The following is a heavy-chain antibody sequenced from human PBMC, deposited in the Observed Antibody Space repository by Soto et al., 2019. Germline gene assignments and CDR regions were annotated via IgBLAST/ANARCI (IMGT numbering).Heavy chain of an antibody. CDR1: GFTFSSYA. J-gene: IGHJ4*02. Sequence: LSLTCAASGFTFSSYAMSWVRQAPGKGLEWVSAISGSGGSTYYADSVKGRFTISRDNSKNTLYLQMNSLRAEDTAVYYCAKDPESMYFDYWGQGTLVTVSS. CDR3: AKDPESMYFDY. D-gene: IGHD2-2*01. V-gene: IGHV3-23*01. CDR2: ISGSGGST.